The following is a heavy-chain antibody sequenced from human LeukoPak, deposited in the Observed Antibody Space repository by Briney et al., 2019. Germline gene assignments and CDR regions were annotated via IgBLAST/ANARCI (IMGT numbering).Heavy chain of an antibody. J-gene: IGHJ4*02. CDR1: GYTFTSYG. CDR3: ARAGSAVNYFDY. V-gene: IGHV1-18*01. Sequence: ASVKVSCKASGYTFTSYGISWVRQAPGQGLEWMGWISAYNGNTNYAQKLQGRVTMTTDTSTSTAYMELSSLRSEDTAVYYCARAGSAVNYFDYWGQGTLVTVSS. CDR2: ISAYNGNT. D-gene: IGHD2-15*01.